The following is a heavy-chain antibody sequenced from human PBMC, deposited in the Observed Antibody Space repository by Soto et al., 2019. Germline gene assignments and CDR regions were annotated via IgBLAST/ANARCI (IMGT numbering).Heavy chain of an antibody. Sequence: GGSLRLSCAASGFTFSSYAMSWVRQAPGKGLEWVSAISGSGGSTYYADSVKGRFTISIDNSKNTLYLQMNSMRAEDTAVYYCAAFLAAAGTGYWGQGNRVTVAS. CDR1: GFTFSSYA. CDR3: AAFLAAAGTGY. CDR2: ISGSGGST. J-gene: IGHJ4*02. V-gene: IGHV3-23*01. D-gene: IGHD6-13*01.